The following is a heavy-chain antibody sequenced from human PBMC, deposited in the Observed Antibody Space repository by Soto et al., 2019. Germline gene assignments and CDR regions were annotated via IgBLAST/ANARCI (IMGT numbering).Heavy chain of an antibody. Sequence: EVQLLESGGGLVQPGGSLRLSCAASGFTFSSYAMSWVRQAPGKGLEWVSAISGSGGSTYYADSVKGRFTISSDNSKNTLYLQMNSLRAEDTAVYYCAKVEGRSGWHLPIDYWGQGPLVTVSS. V-gene: IGHV3-23*01. CDR2: ISGSGGST. D-gene: IGHD6-19*01. CDR3: AKVEGRSGWHLPIDY. J-gene: IGHJ4*02. CDR1: GFTFSSYA.